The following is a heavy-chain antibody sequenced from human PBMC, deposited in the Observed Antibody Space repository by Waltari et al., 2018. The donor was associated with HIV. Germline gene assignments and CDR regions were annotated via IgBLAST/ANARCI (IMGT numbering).Heavy chain of an antibody. CDR3: ARGFRVACSGGTCYSHY. Sequence: EVQLVESGGGLVQPGGSLRPSCEASGFTFSSYWMHWVRQAPGKGLVWVSHIKSDGSTTNYADSVKGRFTISRDNAKNTLYLQMNSLRAEDTATYYCARGFRVACSGGTCYSHYWGQGTLVTVSS. J-gene: IGHJ4*02. V-gene: IGHV3-74*01. D-gene: IGHD2-15*01. CDR2: IKSDGSTT. CDR1: GFTFSSYW.